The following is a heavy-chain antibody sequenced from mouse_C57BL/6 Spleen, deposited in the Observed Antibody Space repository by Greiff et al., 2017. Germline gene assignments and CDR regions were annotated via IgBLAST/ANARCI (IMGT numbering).Heavy chain of an antibody. CDR2: INPGSGGP. J-gene: IGHJ4*01. V-gene: IGHV1-54*01. CDR3: ARWGLGDYAMDY. Sequence: VQLQQSGAELVRPGTSVKVSCKASGYAFTNYLIEWVKQRPGQGLEWIGVINPGSGGPNYNEKFKGKATLTADKSSSTAYMQLSSLTSEDSAVYFCARWGLGDYAMDYWGQGTSVTVSS. CDR1: GYAFTNYL. D-gene: IGHD4-1*01.